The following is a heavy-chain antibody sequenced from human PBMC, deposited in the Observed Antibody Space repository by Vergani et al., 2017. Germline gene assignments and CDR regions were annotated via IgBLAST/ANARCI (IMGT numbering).Heavy chain of an antibody. CDR1: GGSISSGDYY. D-gene: IGHD5-24*01. Sequence: QVQLQESGPGLVKPSQTLSLTCTVSGGSISSGDYYWRWIRQPPGTGLEWTGYNYYSGSTYYNPSLKSRVTISVDTSKNQFSLKLGSVTAADTAVYYCARSVEMATIGFIWGQGTLVTVSS. CDR2: NYYSGST. J-gene: IGHJ4*02. V-gene: IGHV4-30-4*01. CDR3: ARSVEMATIGFI.